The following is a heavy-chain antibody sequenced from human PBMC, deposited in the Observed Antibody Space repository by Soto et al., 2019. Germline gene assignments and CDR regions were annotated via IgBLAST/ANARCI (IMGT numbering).Heavy chain of an antibody. D-gene: IGHD3-9*01. CDR2: IYNTGST. CDR3: ARQDYDILTGYYLPWFDP. CDR1: GGSISSYY. Sequence: SETLSLTCTVSGGSISSYYWSWIRQPPGKGLEWIGSIYNTGSTNYNPSLQSRGTVSVDTSKNHFSLRLSSVTAADTAVYYCARQDYDILTGYYLPWFDPWGQGTLVTVSS. V-gene: IGHV4-59*08. J-gene: IGHJ5*02.